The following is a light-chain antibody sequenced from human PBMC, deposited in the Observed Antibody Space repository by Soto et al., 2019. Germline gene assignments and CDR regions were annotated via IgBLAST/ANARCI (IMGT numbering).Light chain of an antibody. CDR2: DAS. Sequence: EIVLTQSPGTLSLSPGGRATLSCRASQSVTSSYLAWYQQKPGQAPRLLIYDASYRATDIPPRFSGSGSGTDFTLTISSLEPEDFAVYYCQQRRSWPPTITFGQGTRLEI. V-gene: IGKV3-11*01. CDR3: QQRRSWPPTIT. J-gene: IGKJ5*01. CDR1: QSVTSSY.